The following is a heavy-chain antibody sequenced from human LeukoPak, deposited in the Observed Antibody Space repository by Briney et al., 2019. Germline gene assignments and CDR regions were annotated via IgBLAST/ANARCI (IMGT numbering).Heavy chain of an antibody. Sequence: GALRLSCAASGLTVSSNYMTWVRQAPGKGLEWVSVIYSGGSTYYADSVKGRFTISRDNSKNTLYPQMDTLRAEDTAVYYCAGVDTAVVGHYYGMDVWGQGTTVTVSS. CDR2: IYSGGST. J-gene: IGHJ6*02. D-gene: IGHD5-18*01. V-gene: IGHV3-53*01. CDR3: AGVDTAVVGHYYGMDV. CDR1: GLTVSSNY.